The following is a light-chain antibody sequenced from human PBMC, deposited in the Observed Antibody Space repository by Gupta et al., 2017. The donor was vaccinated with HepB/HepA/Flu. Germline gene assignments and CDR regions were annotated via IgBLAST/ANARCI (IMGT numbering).Light chain of an antibody. CDR2: AAS. CDR3: QERDTTPIT. J-gene: IGKJ4*01. Sequence: DIQMTQSPSSLSASVGDRVTITCRASQSISSYLNWYQQKPGKAPKLLIYAASRVQSGVPSRFSGSASGTDFTLTISMLQPEDFATYYVQERDTTPITFGRGTKVDIK. CDR1: QSISSY. V-gene: IGKV1-39*01.